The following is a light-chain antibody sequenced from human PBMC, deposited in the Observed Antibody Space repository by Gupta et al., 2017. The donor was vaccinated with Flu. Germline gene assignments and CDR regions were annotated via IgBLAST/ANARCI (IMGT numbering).Light chain of an antibody. V-gene: IGLV2-14*01. J-gene: IGLJ1*01. CDR1: SSDIGTYNY. Sequence: QSALPQPASVSGSPGQSITISCTGTSSDIGTYNYVSWYQQHPGKAPKLMIYEVSNRPSGVSNRFSGSKSGNTASLTMSGLRPDDEADYYCCSYTSSSTLVFGTGTRVSVL. CDR2: EVS. CDR3: CSYTSSSTLV.